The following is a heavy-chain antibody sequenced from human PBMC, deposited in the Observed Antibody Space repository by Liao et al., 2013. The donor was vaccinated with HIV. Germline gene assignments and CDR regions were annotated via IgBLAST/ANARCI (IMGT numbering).Heavy chain of an antibody. CDR1: GGSISSSSYY. Sequence: QLQLQESGPGLVKPSETLSLTCTVSGGSISSSSYYWGWIRQPPGKGLEWIGSIYYSGSTYYNPSLKSRVTISVDTSKNQFSLKLSSVTAADTAVYYCARDDREYCSSTSCYGRAYFQHWGQGTLVTVSS. V-gene: IGHV4-39*07. CDR2: IYYSGST. CDR3: ARDDREYCSSTSCYGRAYFQH. D-gene: IGHD2-2*01. J-gene: IGHJ1*01.